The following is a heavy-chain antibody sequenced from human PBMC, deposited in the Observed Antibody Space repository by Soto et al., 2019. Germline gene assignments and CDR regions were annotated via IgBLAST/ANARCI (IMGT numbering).Heavy chain of an antibody. CDR2: IGYTGGTT. V-gene: IGHV3-23*01. J-gene: IGHJ4*02. D-gene: IGHD5-12*01. CDR3: AKKRGSYSGDERDFDY. Sequence: GGSLRLSCAASGFTFSSYAMSWVRQAPGKGLEWVSVIGYTGGTTYYADSVKGRFTISRDNSKNMLFLQMNSLRAEDTALYYCAKKRGSYSGDERDFDYWGQGTLVTVSS. CDR1: GFTFSSYA.